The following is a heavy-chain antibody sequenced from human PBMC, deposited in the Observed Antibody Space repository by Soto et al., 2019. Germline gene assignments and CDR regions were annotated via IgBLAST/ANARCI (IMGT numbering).Heavy chain of an antibody. Sequence: GASVKVSCKASGYTFTSYYMHWVRQAPGQGLEWMGIINPSGGSTSYAQKFQGRVTMTRDTSTSTVYMELSSLRSEDTAVYYCARQCVDTAMALIAWGQGTLVTVS. CDR1: GYTFTSYY. V-gene: IGHV1-46*01. CDR2: INPSGGST. CDR3: ARQCVDTAMALIA. D-gene: IGHD5-18*01. J-gene: IGHJ5*02.